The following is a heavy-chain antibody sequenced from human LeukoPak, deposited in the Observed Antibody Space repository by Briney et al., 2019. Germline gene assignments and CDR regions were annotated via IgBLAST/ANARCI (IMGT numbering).Heavy chain of an antibody. CDR2: IYSGGST. Sequence: GGSLRLSCAASGFTVSSNYMSWVRQAPGKGLEWVSVIYSGGSTYYADSVKGRFTISRDNAKNSLYLQLNSLRAEDTAVYYCARDLPAIVIVTAIFDFWGQGTLVTVSS. CDR1: GFTVSSNY. CDR3: ARDLPAIVIVTAIFDF. V-gene: IGHV3-53*01. J-gene: IGHJ4*02. D-gene: IGHD2-21*02.